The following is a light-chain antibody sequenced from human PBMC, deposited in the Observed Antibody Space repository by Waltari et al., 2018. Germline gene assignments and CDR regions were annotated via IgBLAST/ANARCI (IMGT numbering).Light chain of an antibody. V-gene: IGKV3-20*01. CDR2: GAS. Sequence: EIVLTQSPGSLSSSPGERVTLSCRASQSVSRALAWYQQKPGQAPRLLIFGASNSATGIPDRFSGSGSETDFSLTISRLEPEDFAVYYCQHYVRLPGTFGRGTKVEI. CDR1: QSVSRA. CDR3: QHYVRLPGT. J-gene: IGKJ1*01.